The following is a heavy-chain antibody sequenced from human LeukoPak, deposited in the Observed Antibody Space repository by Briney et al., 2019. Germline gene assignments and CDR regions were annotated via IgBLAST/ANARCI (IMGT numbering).Heavy chain of an antibody. D-gene: IGHD3-10*01. V-gene: IGHV1-18*01. J-gene: IGHJ3*02. CDR3: ARCYGSGRWALDI. CDR2: ISGYNGDT. Sequence: ASVKVSCKASGYTFTNYGISWVRQAPGQGLEWMGWISGYNGDTKYEKKVQGRVTMTTDKFTSTAYMELRSLRSDDTAVYYCARCYGSGRWALDIWGQGTMVTVSS. CDR1: GYTFTNYG.